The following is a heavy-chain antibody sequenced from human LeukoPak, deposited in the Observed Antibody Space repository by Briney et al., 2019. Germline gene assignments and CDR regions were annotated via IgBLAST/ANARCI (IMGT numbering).Heavy chain of an antibody. CDR2: VYRSGSA. Sequence: PSETLSLTCTVSGDSIISGNYYWNWIRQHPGQGLEWIGSVYRSGSAAYNPSLRGRVTISVDTSMNQFSLRLASVTAADTAVYYCARTLYYYDNSGYSPLDAFDIWGQGTMVTVSS. CDR1: GDSIISGNYY. CDR3: ARTLYYYDNSGYSPLDAFDI. D-gene: IGHD3-22*01. J-gene: IGHJ3*02. V-gene: IGHV4-30-4*08.